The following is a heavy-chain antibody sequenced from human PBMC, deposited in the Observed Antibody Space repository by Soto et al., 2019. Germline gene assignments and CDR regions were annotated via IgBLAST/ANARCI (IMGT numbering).Heavy chain of an antibody. Sequence: GGSMRLSCAASGFTFSSYAMSWVRQAPGKGLEWVSAISGSGGSTYYADSVKGRFTISRDNSKNTLYLQMNSLRAEDTAVYYCAKVQWLRWVGWFDPWGQGTLVTVSS. D-gene: IGHD5-12*01. V-gene: IGHV3-23*01. CDR2: ISGSGGST. CDR1: GFTFSSYA. J-gene: IGHJ5*02. CDR3: AKVQWLRWVGWFDP.